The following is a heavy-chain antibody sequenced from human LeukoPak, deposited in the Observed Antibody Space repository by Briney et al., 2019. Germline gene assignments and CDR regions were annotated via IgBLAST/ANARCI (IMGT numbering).Heavy chain of an antibody. CDR3: AREDSSSWTRAFDI. D-gene: IGHD6-13*01. J-gene: IGHJ3*02. CDR2: IYHSGST. V-gene: IGHV4-30-2*01. Sequence: SQTLSLTCAVSGGSISSGGYSWSWIRQPPGKGLEWIGYIYHSGSTYYNPSLKSRVTISVDRSKNQFSLKLSSVTAADTAVYYCAREDSSSWTRAFDIWGQGTMVTVSS. CDR1: GGSISSGGYS.